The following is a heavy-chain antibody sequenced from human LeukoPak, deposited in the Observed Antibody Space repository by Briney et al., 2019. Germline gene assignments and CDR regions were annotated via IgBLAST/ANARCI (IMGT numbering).Heavy chain of an antibody. CDR2: IYHTGST. J-gene: IGHJ4*02. Sequence: APETLSLTCTISGGSVSDYYWSWIRQSPGKGLEWIGYIYHTGSTSYSPSLKSRVTISADTSQNQFSLKLSSVTAADTAVYYCAKDSYPTPIDYWGQGTLVTVSS. CDR3: AKDSYPTPIDY. V-gene: IGHV4-59*02. CDR1: GGSVSDYY.